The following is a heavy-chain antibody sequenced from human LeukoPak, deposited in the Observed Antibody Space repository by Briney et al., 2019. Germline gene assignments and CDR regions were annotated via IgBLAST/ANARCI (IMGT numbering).Heavy chain of an antibody. CDR1: GGTFSSYA. D-gene: IGHD4/OR15-4a*01. CDR3: ARVKMVLHYYYYYMDV. V-gene: IGHV1-69*05. Sequence: ASVKVSCKASGGTFSSYAISWVRQAPGQGLEWMGGIIPIFGTANYAQKFQGRVTITTDESTSTAYMKLSSLRSEDTAVYYCARVKMVLHYYYYYMDVWGKGTTVTVSS. J-gene: IGHJ6*03. CDR2: IIPIFGTA.